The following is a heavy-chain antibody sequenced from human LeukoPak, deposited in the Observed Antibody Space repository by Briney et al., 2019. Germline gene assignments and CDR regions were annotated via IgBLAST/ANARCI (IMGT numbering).Heavy chain of an antibody. CDR2: INAGNGNT. CDR1: GYTFTNYA. J-gene: IGHJ4*02. CDR3: ARGPIAAVAFFDY. D-gene: IGHD6-13*01. V-gene: IGHV1-3*01. Sequence: ASMKVSCKASGYTFTNYAIHWVRQAPGQRLEWMGWINAGNGNTKYLQRFQGRVTITRDTSASTAYMELSSLRYEDRAVFYRARGPIAAVAFFDYWGQGTLVSVSS.